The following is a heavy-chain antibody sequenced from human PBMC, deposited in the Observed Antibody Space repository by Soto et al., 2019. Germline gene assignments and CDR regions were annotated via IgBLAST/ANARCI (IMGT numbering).Heavy chain of an antibody. J-gene: IGHJ6*02. Sequence: GGSLRLSCAASGFTFSSYGMHGVRQGTGKGLEWVPVIWYDGSNKYYADSVKGRFTISRDNSKNTLYLQMNSLRAEDADVYYCEREIGIAAIPGLGYYDDYGMDVWGQGTTVTVSS. D-gene: IGHD6-13*01. CDR2: IWYDGSNK. CDR1: GFTFSSYG. CDR3: EREIGIAAIPGLGYYDDYGMDV. V-gene: IGHV3-33*08.